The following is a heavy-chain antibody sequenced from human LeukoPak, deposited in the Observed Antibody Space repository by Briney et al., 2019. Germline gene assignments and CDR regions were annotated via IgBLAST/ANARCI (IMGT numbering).Heavy chain of an antibody. CDR2: INHSGST. CDR3: ARGAGQAYYGMDV. Sequence: SETLSLTCAVYGGSFSGYYWSWIRQPPGKGLEWIGEINHSGSTNYNPSLKSRVTISVDTSKNQFSLKLSSVTAADTAVYYCARGAGQAYYGMDVWSKGTTVTVSS. CDR1: GGSFSGYY. J-gene: IGHJ6*04. V-gene: IGHV4-34*01.